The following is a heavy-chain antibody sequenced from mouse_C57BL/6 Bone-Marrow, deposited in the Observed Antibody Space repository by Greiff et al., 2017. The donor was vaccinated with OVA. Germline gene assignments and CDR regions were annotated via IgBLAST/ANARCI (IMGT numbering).Heavy chain of an antibody. CDR3: ARHSEAY. V-gene: IGHV5-6*01. J-gene: IGHJ3*01. CDR1: GFTFSSYG. CDR2: ISSGGSYT. Sequence: EVKLMESGGDLVKPGGSLKLSCAASGFTFSSYGMSWVRQTPDKRLEWVATISSGGSYTYYPDSVKGRFTISRDNAKNTLYLQMSSLKSEDTAMYYCARHSEAYWGQGTLVTVSA.